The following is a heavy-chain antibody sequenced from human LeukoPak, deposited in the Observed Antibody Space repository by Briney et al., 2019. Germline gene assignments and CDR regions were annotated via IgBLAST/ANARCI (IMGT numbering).Heavy chain of an antibody. J-gene: IGHJ5*02. V-gene: IGHV3-7*01. D-gene: IGHD3-16*02. CDR2: IKQDGSEK. CDR1: GFTFSSYW. CDR3: ARDESWITFGGIIVRNWFDP. Sequence: GGSLRLSCAASGFTFSSYWMSWVRQAPGKGLEWVANIKQDGSEKYYVDSVKGRFTISRDNAKNSLYLQMNSLRAEDTAVYYCARDESWITFGGIIVRNWFDPWGQGTLVTVSS.